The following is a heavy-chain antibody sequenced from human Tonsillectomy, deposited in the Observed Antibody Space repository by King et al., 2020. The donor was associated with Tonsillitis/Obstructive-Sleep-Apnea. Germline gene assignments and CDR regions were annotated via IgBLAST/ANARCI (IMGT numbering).Heavy chain of an antibody. J-gene: IGHJ4*02. CDR2: IYPGDSDT. CDR3: ARANYYGSGSSRPFDF. Sequence: VQLVESGAEVKKPGESLNISCKGSGYSFTSYWIGWVRQMPGKGLQYMGIIYPGDSDTRYSPSFQGQVTISVDRSISTAYLQWSSLRASDTALYYCARANYYGSGSSRPFDFWGQGTLVTVSS. D-gene: IGHD3-10*01. CDR1: GYSFTSYW. V-gene: IGHV5-51*01.